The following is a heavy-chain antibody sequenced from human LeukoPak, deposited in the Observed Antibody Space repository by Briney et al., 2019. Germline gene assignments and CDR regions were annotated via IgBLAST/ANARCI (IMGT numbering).Heavy chain of an antibody. CDR3: AREFSTGVPTSDFDY. J-gene: IGHJ4*02. V-gene: IGHV4-38-2*02. CDR2: IYHSGST. CDR1: GYSISSGYY. Sequence: PSETLSLTCTVSGYSISSGYYWGWIRQPPGKGLEWIGSIYHSGSTYYNPSPKSRVTISVDTSKNQFSLKLSSVTAADTAVYYCAREFSTGVPTSDFDYWGQGTLVTVSS. D-gene: IGHD1-14*01.